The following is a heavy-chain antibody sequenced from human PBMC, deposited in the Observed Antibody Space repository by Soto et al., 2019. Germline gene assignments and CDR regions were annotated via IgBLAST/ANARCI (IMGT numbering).Heavy chain of an antibody. CDR1: GFTFGIYA. Sequence: GGSLRLSCAASGFTFGIYAMSWVRQAPGKGLEWVSAISGSGANTYYADSVRGRFTISRDNSKNTLYLQMNSLRAEDTALYYCAKFMSPYCGGGSCYFWGQGTLVTVSS. V-gene: IGHV3-23*01. J-gene: IGHJ4*02. D-gene: IGHD2-15*01. CDR2: ISGSGANT. CDR3: AKFMSPYCGGGSCYF.